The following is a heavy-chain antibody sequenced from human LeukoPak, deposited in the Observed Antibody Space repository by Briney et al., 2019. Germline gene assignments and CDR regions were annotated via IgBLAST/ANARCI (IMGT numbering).Heavy chain of an antibody. V-gene: IGHV3-23*01. Sequence: PGGSLRLSCAASGFIFSSYGMSWVRQAPGQGLEWVSAISGSVRSTYYSDSVKGRFTISKDTSKNTLYLQMNSLRAEDTAVYYCAKAYAAAYWGQGTLVTVSS. J-gene: IGHJ4*02. CDR3: AKAYAAAY. D-gene: IGHD4/OR15-4a*01. CDR1: GFIFSSYG. CDR2: ISGSVRST.